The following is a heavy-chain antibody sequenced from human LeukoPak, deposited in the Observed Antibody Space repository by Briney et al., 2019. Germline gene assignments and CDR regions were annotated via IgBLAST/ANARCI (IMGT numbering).Heavy chain of an antibody. CDR2: IWSDGSNK. CDR1: GFTFSSYV. J-gene: IGHJ4*02. D-gene: IGHD6-19*01. Sequence: PGRSLRLSCAASGFTFSSYVMLWVRQAPGKGLEWVAVIWSDGSNKYYADSVKGRFTISRDNSKNTLYLQMNTLRAEDTAVYYCARAPVAASYYFDYWGQGTLVTVSS. CDR3: ARAPVAASYYFDY. V-gene: IGHV3-33*01.